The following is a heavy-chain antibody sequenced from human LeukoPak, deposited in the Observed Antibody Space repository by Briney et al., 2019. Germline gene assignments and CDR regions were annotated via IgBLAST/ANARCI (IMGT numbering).Heavy chain of an antibody. Sequence: GESLKISCKGSGYSFTSYYIGWVRQMPGKGLEWMGIIYPGDSDTRYSPSFQGQVTMSADKSISTAYLQWSSLKASDTAMYYCARFREYCPSTGGYDAFDIGGQGKMVTVSS. CDR1: GYSFTSYY. V-gene: IGHV5-51*01. D-gene: IGHD2/OR15-2a*01. CDR3: ARFREYCPSTGGYDAFDI. J-gene: IGHJ3*02. CDR2: IYPGDSDT.